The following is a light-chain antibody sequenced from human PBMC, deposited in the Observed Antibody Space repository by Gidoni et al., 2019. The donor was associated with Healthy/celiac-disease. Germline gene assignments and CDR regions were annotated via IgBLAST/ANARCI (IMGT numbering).Light chain of an antibody. J-gene: IGKJ4*01. CDR3: QQSYSTPPT. CDR1: QSISSY. Sequence: DIQMTQSPSSLSASVGDRVTITCRASQSISSYLNWYQQKPGKAPQLLIYAASSFQSGVPSRFSGSGSVTDFTLTISSLQPEDFATYYWQQSYSTPPTFGGGTKVEIK. V-gene: IGKV1-39*01. CDR2: AAS.